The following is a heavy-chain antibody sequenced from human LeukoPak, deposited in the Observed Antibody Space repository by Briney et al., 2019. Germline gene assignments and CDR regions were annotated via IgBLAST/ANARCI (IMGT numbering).Heavy chain of an antibody. V-gene: IGHV4-34*01. CDR2: INHSGST. D-gene: IGHD2-15*01. CDR1: GGSFSGYY. J-gene: IGHJ5*02. CDR3: ARGTGYCSGGSCYGNWFDP. Sequence: PSETLSLTCAVYGGSFSGYYWSWIRQPPGKGLEWIGEINHSGSTNYNPSLKSRVTISVDTSKNQFSLKLSSVTAAGTAVYYCARGTGYCSGGSCYGNWFDPWGQGTLVTVSS.